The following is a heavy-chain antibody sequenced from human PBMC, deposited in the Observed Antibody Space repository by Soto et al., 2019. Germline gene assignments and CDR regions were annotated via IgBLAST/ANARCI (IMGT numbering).Heavy chain of an antibody. Sequence: SETLSLTCSVSGDSISNLDYFWAWIRQPPGQALEYIGYIYKSGTTYYNPSFESRVAISVDTSKSQLSLNVTSVTAADTAVYFCARGRYCLTGRCFPNWLDSWGQGALVTVSS. D-gene: IGHD7-27*01. J-gene: IGHJ5*01. CDR1: GDSISNLDYF. CDR3: ARGRYCLTGRCFPNWLDS. V-gene: IGHV4-30-4*01. CDR2: IYKSGTT.